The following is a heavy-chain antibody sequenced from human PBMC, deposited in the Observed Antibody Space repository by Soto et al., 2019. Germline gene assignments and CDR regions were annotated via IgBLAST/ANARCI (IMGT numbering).Heavy chain of an antibody. J-gene: IGHJ6*02. V-gene: IGHV1-69*01. Sequence: QVQLVQSGAEVKKPGSSVKVSCKASGGTFSSYAISWVRQAPGQGLEWMGGIIPIFGTANYAQKFQGRVTITADESTSTAYMKLSSLRSEDTAVYYCASDCRPTLNYYYYYGMDVWGQGTTVTVSS. CDR1: GGTFSSYA. CDR2: IIPIFGTA. CDR3: ASDCRPTLNYYYYYGMDV.